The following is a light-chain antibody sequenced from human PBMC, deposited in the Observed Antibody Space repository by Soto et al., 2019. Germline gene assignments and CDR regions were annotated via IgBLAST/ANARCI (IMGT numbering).Light chain of an antibody. J-gene: IGKJ4*01. Sequence: DTQVTQSPSSLSASVGDRVTITCRASQSIRNYLNWYQQIPGKAPKLLIFGASSLQSGVPSKFSGSGYGTDFTLTISSLQPEDSAIYYCQQSYDAPLTFGGGTKVEIK. V-gene: IGKV1-39*01. CDR1: QSIRNY. CDR3: QQSYDAPLT. CDR2: GAS.